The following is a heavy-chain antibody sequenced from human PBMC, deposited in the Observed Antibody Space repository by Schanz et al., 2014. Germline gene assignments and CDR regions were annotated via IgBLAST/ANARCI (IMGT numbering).Heavy chain of an antibody. CDR2: IGNGGVTI. CDR1: GFSLDIFA. CDR3: ARGGSGSHYRLDY. V-gene: IGHV3-48*03. J-gene: IGHJ4*02. Sequence: EVHLLESGGGLVEPGGSLRLSCATSGFSLDIFAVSWVRQAPGKGLEWVSYIGNGGVTIYYADSVKGRFTISRDNSKNSLYLQMNSLRAEDTGLYFCARGGSGSHYRLDYWGQGTLVTVSS. D-gene: IGHD1-26*01.